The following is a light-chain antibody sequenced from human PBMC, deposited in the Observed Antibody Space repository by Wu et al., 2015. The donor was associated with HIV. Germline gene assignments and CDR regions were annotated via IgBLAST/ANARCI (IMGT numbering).Light chain of an antibody. CDR1: QSVSNN. V-gene: IGKV3-20*01. J-gene: IGKJ4*01. Sequence: EILMTQSPATLSVSPGERATLSCRASQSVSNNLAWYQQKPGQAPRLPIYGASSRATTIPARFSGSGSGTDFTLTISRLEPEDFAVYYCQQYGSSPLTFGGGTKLDIK. CDR2: GAS. CDR3: QQYGSSPLT.